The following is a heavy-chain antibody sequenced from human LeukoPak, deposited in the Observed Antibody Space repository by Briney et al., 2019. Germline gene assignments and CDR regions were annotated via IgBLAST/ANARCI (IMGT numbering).Heavy chain of an antibody. D-gene: IGHD5-24*01. CDR3: ARLERSIRHGTQF. CDR1: GDSISSRGYY. V-gene: IGHV4-39*01. J-gene: IGHJ4*02. CDR2: LFYGEPT. Sequence: SETLSLTCTVSGDSISSRGYYWGWIRQPPGQGLEWIGSLFYGEPTSYSPSLQSRVIISLDTSRNQFSLKLSSVTAADTAVYYCARLERSIRHGTQFWGQGTLVTVSS.